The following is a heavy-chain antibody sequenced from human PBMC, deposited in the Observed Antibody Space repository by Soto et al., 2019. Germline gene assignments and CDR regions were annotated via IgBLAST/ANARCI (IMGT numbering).Heavy chain of an antibody. V-gene: IGHV4-39*01. CDR3: ARRNMEPLDAFDI. CDR1: GGSISSSSYY. J-gene: IGHJ3*02. Sequence: SETLSLTCTVSGGSISSSSYYWGWIRQPPGKGLEWIGSIYYSGSTYYNPSLKSRVTISVDTSKNQFSLKLSSVTAADTAVYYCARRNMEPLDAFDIWGQGTMVT. D-gene: IGHD1-26*01. CDR2: IYYSGST.